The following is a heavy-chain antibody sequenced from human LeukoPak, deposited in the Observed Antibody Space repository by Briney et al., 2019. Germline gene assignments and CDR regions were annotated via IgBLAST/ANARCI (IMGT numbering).Heavy chain of an antibody. D-gene: IGHD1-1*01. J-gene: IGHJ4*02. CDR2: IYYSGST. CDR3: ARDTGWNDALFDY. Sequence: PSETLSLTCTVSGGSVSSGSYYWSWIRQPPGKGLEWIGYIYYSGSTNYNPSLKSRVTISVDTSKNQFSLKLSSVTAADTAVYYCARDTGWNDALFDYWGQGTLVTVSS. CDR1: GGSVSSGSYY. V-gene: IGHV4-61*01.